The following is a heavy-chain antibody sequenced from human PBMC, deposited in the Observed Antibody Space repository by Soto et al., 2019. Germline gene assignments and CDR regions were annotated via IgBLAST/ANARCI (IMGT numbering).Heavy chain of an antibody. CDR1: GFTFSSYG. CDR2: ISYDGSKK. D-gene: IGHD1-26*01. CDR3: AKSIVGATTPFDL. V-gene: IGHV3-30*18. J-gene: IGHJ2*01. Sequence: QVQLVESGGGVVQPGRSLRLSCAASGFTFSSYGMHWVRQAPGKGLEWVAVISYDGSKKYYADSVKGRFTISRDNSKNTLYLQMNRLRAEDTAVYHCAKSIVGATTPFDLWGRGTLVTVSS.